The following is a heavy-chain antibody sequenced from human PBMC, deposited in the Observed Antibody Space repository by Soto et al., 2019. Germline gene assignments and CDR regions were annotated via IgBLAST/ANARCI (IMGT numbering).Heavy chain of an antibody. Sequence: SETLALTCTCSGCNIRSSSDCWGWIRQPPGKGLEWIGSIYYSGSTYYNPSLKSRVTISVDTSKNPFSLKLSSVTAADTAVYYCARLSVASFFDYWGQGTLVTVSS. D-gene: IGHD2-15*01. V-gene: IGHV4-39*01. CDR3: ARLSVASFFDY. J-gene: IGHJ4*02. CDR2: IYYSGST. CDR1: GCNIRSSSDC.